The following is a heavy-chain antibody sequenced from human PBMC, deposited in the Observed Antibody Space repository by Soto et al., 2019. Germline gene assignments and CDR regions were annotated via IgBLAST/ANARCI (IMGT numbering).Heavy chain of an antibody. V-gene: IGHV1-3*05. Sequence: QVQLVQSGAEEKKPGASVKVSCKASGYTFTSYAMHWVRQAPGQRLEWMGWINAGNGNKKYSQKFQVRVTITRDTAASTAYMELSSLRSEDTAVYYCARGSGYYYWDDYWGQGTLVTVSS. CDR3: ARGSGYYYWDDY. CDR2: INAGNGNK. CDR1: GYTFTSYA. J-gene: IGHJ4*02. D-gene: IGHD3-22*01.